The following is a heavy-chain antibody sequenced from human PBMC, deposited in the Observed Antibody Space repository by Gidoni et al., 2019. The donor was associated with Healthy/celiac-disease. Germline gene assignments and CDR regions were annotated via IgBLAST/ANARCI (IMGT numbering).Heavy chain of an antibody. Sequence: QVQLQESGPGLVKPSEPLSLTCTVPVGSIRSYYWSWIRQPPGKGLEWIGYIYYSGSTNYNPSLKSRVTISVDTSKNQFSLKLSSVTAADTAVYYCARDRRAYYYGSGSYSLFDYWGQGTLVTVSS. CDR1: VGSIRSYY. D-gene: IGHD3-10*01. CDR2: IYYSGST. V-gene: IGHV4-59*01. CDR3: ARDRRAYYYGSGSYSLFDY. J-gene: IGHJ4*02.